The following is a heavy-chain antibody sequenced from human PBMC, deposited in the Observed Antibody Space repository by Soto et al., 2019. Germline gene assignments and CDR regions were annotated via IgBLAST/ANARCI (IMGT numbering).Heavy chain of an antibody. CDR2: IYHSGST. Sequence: PSDTLSLTCAVHGGSFSGYYWSWIRQPPGKGLEWIGEIYHSGSTYYNPPLKSRVTISVDTSKNQFSLKLSSVTAADTAVYYCARDRDFWSGLYGMDVWGQGTTVTVSS. J-gene: IGHJ6*02. CDR1: GGSFSGYY. V-gene: IGHV4-34*01. CDR3: ARDRDFWSGLYGMDV. D-gene: IGHD3-3*01.